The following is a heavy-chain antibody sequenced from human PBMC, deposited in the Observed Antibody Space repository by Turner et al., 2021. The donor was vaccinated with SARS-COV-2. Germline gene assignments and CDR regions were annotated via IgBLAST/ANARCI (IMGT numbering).Heavy chain of an antibody. CDR3: GRVSSPVAGIDY. CDR1: GRSISSYY. Sequence: QVQLQESGPGLVKPSETLSLTCTVSGRSISSYYWSWIRQPPGKGLEWIGYIYYSGSTKYNPSLKRRVTISVDTSKNQFSLKLSSVTAADTAVYYCGRVSSPVAGIDYWGQGTLVTVSS. J-gene: IGHJ4*02. D-gene: IGHD6-19*01. V-gene: IGHV4-59*01. CDR2: IYYSGST.